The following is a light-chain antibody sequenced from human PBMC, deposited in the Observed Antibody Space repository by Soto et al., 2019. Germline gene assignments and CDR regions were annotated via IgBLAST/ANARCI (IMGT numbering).Light chain of an antibody. CDR1: RGISSW. CDR3: QQANSFLRRIT. Sequence: DIQMTQSPSSVSASVGDRVTITCRASRGISSWLAWYQQKPGKAPKLLIYAASSLQSGVPSRFSGSGSGTDFTLTISSLQPEDFATYYCQQANSFLRRITFGQGTRLEIK. J-gene: IGKJ5*01. CDR2: AAS. V-gene: IGKV1-12*01.